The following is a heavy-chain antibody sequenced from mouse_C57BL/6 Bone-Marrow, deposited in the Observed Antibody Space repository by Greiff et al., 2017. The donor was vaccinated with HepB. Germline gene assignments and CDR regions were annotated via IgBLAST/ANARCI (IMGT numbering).Heavy chain of an antibody. CDR1: GYTFTDYY. V-gene: IGHV1-19*01. J-gene: IGHJ2*01. D-gene: IGHD2-1*01. Sequence: EVKLQESGPVLVKPGASVKMSCKASGYTFTDYYMNWVKQSHGKSLEWIGVINPYNGGTSYNQKFKGKATLTVDKSSSTAYMELNSLTSEDSAVYYCARRYGNYDYWGQGTTLTVSS. CDR3: ARRYGNYDY. CDR2: INPYNGGT.